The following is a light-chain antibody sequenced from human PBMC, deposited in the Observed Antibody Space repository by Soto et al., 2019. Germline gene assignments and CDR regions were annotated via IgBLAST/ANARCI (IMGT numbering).Light chain of an antibody. CDR3: ATWHDYFYV. J-gene: IGLJ1*01. V-gene: IGLV1-44*01. CDR2: TNN. Sequence: QSVLSQPPSASGTPGQRVTVSCSGSTSNIGTNAVNWFQHLPGTAPKPLIYTNNQRPSGVPDRFSASKSGTSASLVIDGLQSEDEADYYCATWHDYFYVFGTGTKVTVL. CDR1: TSNIGTNA.